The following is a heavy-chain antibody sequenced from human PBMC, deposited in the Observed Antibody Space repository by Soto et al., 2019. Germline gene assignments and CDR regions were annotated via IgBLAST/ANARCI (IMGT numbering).Heavy chain of an antibody. CDR3: ASMVRGVTKKFDP. J-gene: IGHJ5*02. Sequence: SETLSLTCTVSGGYIRSSNRWSWVRQPPGKGLEWIGEIYHSGSTNYNPSLKSRVTISVDKSKDQFSLKLSSVTAADTAVYYCASMVRGVTKKFDPWGQGTLVTVSS. D-gene: IGHD3-10*01. CDR1: GGYIRSSNR. V-gene: IGHV4-4*02. CDR2: IYHSGST.